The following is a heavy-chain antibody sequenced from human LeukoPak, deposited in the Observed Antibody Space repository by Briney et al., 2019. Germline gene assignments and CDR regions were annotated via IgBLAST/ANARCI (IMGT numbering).Heavy chain of an antibody. V-gene: IGHV1-18*01. D-gene: IGHD1-14*01. CDR3: ARGGWTTGMDY. Sequence: ASVKVSCKTSGYSFTSHGISWVQQAPGQGLEWMGWISGYNGNTNYAQKFQGRVTMTTDASTRTAHMEVRGLRSDDTAVYYCARGGWTTGMDYWGQGTLVTVSS. CDR1: GYSFTSHG. CDR2: ISGYNGNT. J-gene: IGHJ4*02.